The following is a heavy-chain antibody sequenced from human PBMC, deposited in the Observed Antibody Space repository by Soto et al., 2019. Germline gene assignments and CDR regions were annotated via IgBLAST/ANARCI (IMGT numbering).Heavy chain of an antibody. D-gene: IGHD3-3*01. Sequence: GGSLRLSCAASGFTFSSYAMNWGRQAPGTGLEGVSAISGSGGSTYYADSVKGRFTISRENSKNTLYLQMNSLRAEDNAVYYCEKDRAKYYDFWSGYYHTAYYFDYWGQGTLVTVSS. J-gene: IGHJ4*02. CDR2: ISGSGGST. CDR1: GFTFSSYA. CDR3: EKDRAKYYDFWSGYYHTAYYFDY. V-gene: IGHV3-23*01.